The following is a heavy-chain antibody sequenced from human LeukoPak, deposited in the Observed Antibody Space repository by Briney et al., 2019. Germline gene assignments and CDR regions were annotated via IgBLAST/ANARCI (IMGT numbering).Heavy chain of an antibody. CDR2: IYYSGST. CDR1: GGSISSSSYY. Sequence: PSETLSLTCTVSGGSISSSSYYWGWIRPPPGKGLEWIGSIYYSGSTYYNPSLKSRVTISVDTSKNQFSLKLSSVTAADTAVYYCASYYDYVWGKIDYWGQGTLVTVSS. J-gene: IGHJ4*02. V-gene: IGHV4-39*01. CDR3: ASYYDYVWGKIDY. D-gene: IGHD3-16*01.